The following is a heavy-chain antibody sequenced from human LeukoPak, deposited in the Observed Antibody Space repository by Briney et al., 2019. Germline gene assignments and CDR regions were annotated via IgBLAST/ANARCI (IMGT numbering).Heavy chain of an antibody. CDR2: IKQDGREK. D-gene: IGHD3-9*01. CDR3: ARAPERLRYFDWTYYYYGMDV. Sequence: GGSLRLSCAASGFTFSSYWMSWVRQAPGKGLEWVANIKQDGREKYYVDSVKGRFTISRDNAKNSLYLQMNSLRAEDTAVYYCARAPERLRYFDWTYYYYGMDVWGQGTTVTVSS. CDR1: GFTFSSYW. J-gene: IGHJ6*02. V-gene: IGHV3-7*04.